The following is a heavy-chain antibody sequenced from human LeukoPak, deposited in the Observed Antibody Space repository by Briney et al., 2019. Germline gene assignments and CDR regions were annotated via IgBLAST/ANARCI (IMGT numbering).Heavy chain of an antibody. D-gene: IGHD5-18*01. Sequence: GESLKISCKASGYSFTSYWIGWVRQMPGKGLERMGIIDPSDSETRYTPSFQGQVTISVDESLTTADLQWNSLKASDTAMYYCARQTAMGRSGDYWGQGTLVTVSS. CDR2: IDPSDSET. V-gene: IGHV5-51*01. CDR3: ARQTAMGRSGDY. J-gene: IGHJ4*02. CDR1: GYSFTSYW.